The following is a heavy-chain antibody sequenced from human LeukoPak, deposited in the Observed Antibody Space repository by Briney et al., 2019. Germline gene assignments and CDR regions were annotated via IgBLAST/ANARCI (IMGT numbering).Heavy chain of an antibody. CDR2: MNPNSGNT. D-gene: IGHD2-2*02. J-gene: IGHJ6*03. CDR1: GYTFTSYD. Sequence: GASVKVSCKASGYTFTSYDINWVRQATGQGLEWMGWMNPNSGNTGYAQKFQGRVTMTRNTSISTAYMELSSLRSEDTAVYYCARGLFSLGYCSSTSCYTDYYMDVWGKGTTVTVSS. CDR3: ARGLFSLGYCSSTSCYTDYYMDV. V-gene: IGHV1-8*01.